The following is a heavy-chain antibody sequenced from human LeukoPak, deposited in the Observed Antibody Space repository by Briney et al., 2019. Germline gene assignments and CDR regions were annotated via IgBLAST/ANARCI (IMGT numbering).Heavy chain of an antibody. CDR1: GLTFSSYS. Sequence: GGSLRLSCAASGLTFSSYSMNWVRQAPGKGLEWVSYISSSSTIYYADSVKGRFTISRDNAKNSLYLQMNSLRDEDTAVYYCARGDYVWGSYRYSLFDYWGQGTLVTVSS. D-gene: IGHD3-16*02. CDR2: ISSSSTI. V-gene: IGHV3-48*02. CDR3: ARGDYVWGSYRYSLFDY. J-gene: IGHJ4*02.